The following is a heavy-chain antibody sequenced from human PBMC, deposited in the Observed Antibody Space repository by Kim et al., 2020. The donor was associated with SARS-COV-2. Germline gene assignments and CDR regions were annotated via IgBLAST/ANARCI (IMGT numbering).Heavy chain of an antibody. CDR3: ARKGGNLDY. J-gene: IGHJ4*02. CDR1: GFTVSSNY. V-gene: IGHV3-53*04. Sequence: GGSLRLSCAASGFTVSSNYMSWVRQAPGKGLEWVSVIYGGGSTYYADSVKDRLTISRHNSKNTRYLQMNSLRDEETAVYYCARKGGNLDYWGQGTLVTVSS. CDR2: IYGGGST. D-gene: IGHD3-16*01.